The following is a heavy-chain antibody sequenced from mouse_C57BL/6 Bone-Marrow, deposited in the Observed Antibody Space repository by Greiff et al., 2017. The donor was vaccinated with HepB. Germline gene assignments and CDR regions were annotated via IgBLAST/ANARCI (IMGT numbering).Heavy chain of an antibody. V-gene: IGHV1-80*01. Sequence: VQLQQSGAELVKPGASVKISCKASGYAFSSYWMNWVKQRPGKGLEWIEQIYPGDGDTNYNGKFKGKATLTADKSSSTAYMQLSSLTSEDSAVYFCARCSHQAWFAYWGQGTLVTVSA. CDR3: ARCSHQAWFAY. D-gene: IGHD1-1*01. CDR1: GYAFSSYW. J-gene: IGHJ3*01. CDR2: IYPGDGDT.